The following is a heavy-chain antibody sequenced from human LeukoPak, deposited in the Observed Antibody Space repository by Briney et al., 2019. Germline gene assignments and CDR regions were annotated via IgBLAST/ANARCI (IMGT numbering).Heavy chain of an antibody. Sequence: SETLSLTCAVYGGSFSPYYWSWIRQPPGKGLEWIGEINHSGSTNYNPSLKSRVTISVDTSKNQFSLRLSSVTAADTAVYYCARGGFYCGGDCYVDYWGQGTLVTVS. V-gene: IGHV4-34*01. CDR2: INHSGST. CDR1: GGSFSPYY. CDR3: ARGGFYCGGDCYVDY. D-gene: IGHD2-21*02. J-gene: IGHJ4*02.